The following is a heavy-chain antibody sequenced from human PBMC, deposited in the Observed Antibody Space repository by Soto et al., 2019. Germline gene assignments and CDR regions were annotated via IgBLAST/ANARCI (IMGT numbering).Heavy chain of an antibody. CDR1: GFTFSTSW. CDR3: TRISRGPPSDH. Sequence: EVQLVESGGGLVQPGGSLRLYCAASGFTFSTSWVNWVRQAPGKGLEWVANINPDGSAQYYVDSVKGRFTISRDNAKNSLFLQMNSLRADDTAVYYCTRISRGPPSDHWGQGTLVTVSS. J-gene: IGHJ4*02. D-gene: IGHD3-10*01. V-gene: IGHV3-7*03. CDR2: INPDGSAQ.